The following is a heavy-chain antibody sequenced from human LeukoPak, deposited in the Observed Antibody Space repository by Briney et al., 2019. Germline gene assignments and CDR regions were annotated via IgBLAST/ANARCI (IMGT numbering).Heavy chain of an antibody. V-gene: IGHV1-69*05. D-gene: IGHD3-10*01. CDR1: GGTFSSYA. Sequence: SVKVSCKASGGTFSSYAISWVRQAPGQGLEWMGGIIPIFGTANYAQKFQGRVTITRDTSASTAYMELSSLRSEDTAVYYCASGFSGSSSFDYWGQGTLVTVSS. J-gene: IGHJ4*02. CDR3: ASGFSGSSSFDY. CDR2: IIPIFGTA.